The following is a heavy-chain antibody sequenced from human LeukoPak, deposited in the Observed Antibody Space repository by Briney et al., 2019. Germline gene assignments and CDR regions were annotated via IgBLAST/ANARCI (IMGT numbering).Heavy chain of an antibody. V-gene: IGHV1-18*01. D-gene: IGHD3-10*01. CDR2: ISAYNGNT. CDR1: GYTFTSYG. J-gene: IGHJ2*01. CDR3: ARDYGSGSYSYWYFDL. Sequence: ASVKVSCKASGYTFTSYGISWVRQAPGQGLEWMGWISAYNGNTNYAQKLQGRVTMTADTSTSTAYMELRSLRSDDTAVYYCARDYGSGSYSYWYFDLWGRGTLVTVSS.